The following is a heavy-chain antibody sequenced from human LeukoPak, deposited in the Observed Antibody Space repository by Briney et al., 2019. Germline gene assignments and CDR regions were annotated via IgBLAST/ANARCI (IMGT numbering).Heavy chain of an antibody. Sequence: PGGSLRLSCAASGFTFSNYAMSWVRQAPGKGLESVSSMSGSGGSTYYADSVKGRFTISRDNSKNTLYLQMNNLRAEDTALYYCAKNQGQWLVPVDYWGQGTLVTVSS. CDR3: AKNQGQWLVPVDY. V-gene: IGHV3-23*01. CDR2: MSGSGGST. J-gene: IGHJ4*02. D-gene: IGHD6-19*01. CDR1: GFTFSNYA.